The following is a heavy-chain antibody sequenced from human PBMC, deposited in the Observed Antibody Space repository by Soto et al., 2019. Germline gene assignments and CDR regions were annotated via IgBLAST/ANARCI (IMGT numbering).Heavy chain of an antibody. D-gene: IGHD1-26*01. CDR1: GDSISSGGYY. V-gene: IGHV4-31*03. CDR3: ASTYYTGDSGPYDY. CDR2: IYYSGTT. Sequence: QVQLQESGPGLVKPSQTLSLTCTVSGDSISSGGYYWSWIRQHPGKGLEWIGYIYYSGTTYYNPSLESRVSISADTSENQFSLKVKSVTVAHTAVYYCASTYYTGDSGPYDYWGQGTLVTVSS. J-gene: IGHJ4*02.